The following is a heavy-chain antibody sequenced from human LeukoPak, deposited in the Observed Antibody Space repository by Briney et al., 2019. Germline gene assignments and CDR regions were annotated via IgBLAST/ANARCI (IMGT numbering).Heavy chain of an antibody. CDR3: IVAYCGGDCQGNDAFDI. CDR1: GFTFSNYG. J-gene: IGHJ3*02. D-gene: IGHD2-21*01. V-gene: IGHV3-30*02. Sequence: GGSLRLSCAASGFTFSNYGMHWVRQAPGKGLEWVAFIRYDGSNKYSADSVKGRFTISRDNSKNTLYLQMNSLRVEDTAVYYCIVAYCGGDCQGNDAFDIWGQGTMVTVSS. CDR2: IRYDGSNK.